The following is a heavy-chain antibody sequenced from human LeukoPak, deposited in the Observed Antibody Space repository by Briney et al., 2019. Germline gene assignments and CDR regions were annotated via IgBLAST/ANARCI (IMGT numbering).Heavy chain of an antibody. CDR3: ARVPIVVVVAATAQYYYYYGMDV. D-gene: IGHD2-15*01. CDR1: GGSFSGYY. J-gene: IGHJ6*02. V-gene: IGHV4-34*01. CDR2: INHSGST. Sequence: PSETLSLTCAVYGGSFSGYYWRWLRQPPGKGREWVGEINHSGSTNYNPSLKSRVTISVDTSKNQFSLKLSSVTAADTAVYYCARVPIVVVVAATAQYYYYYGMDVWGQGTTVTVSS.